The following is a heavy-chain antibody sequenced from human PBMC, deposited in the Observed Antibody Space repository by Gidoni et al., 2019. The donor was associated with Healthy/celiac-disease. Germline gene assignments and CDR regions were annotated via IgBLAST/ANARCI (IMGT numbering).Heavy chain of an antibody. V-gene: IGHV3-48*04. CDR2: ISSSSSTI. CDR1: GFTSSSYS. J-gene: IGHJ4*02. CDR3: ARDLVGAYSIFDY. D-gene: IGHD1-26*01. Sequence: EVQLVESGGGLVQPGGSLRLSCAPSGFTSSSYSMNWVRQAPGKGLEWVSYISSSSSTIYYADSVKGRFTISRDNAKNSLYLQMNSLRAEDTAVYYCARDLVGAYSIFDYWGQGTLVTVSS.